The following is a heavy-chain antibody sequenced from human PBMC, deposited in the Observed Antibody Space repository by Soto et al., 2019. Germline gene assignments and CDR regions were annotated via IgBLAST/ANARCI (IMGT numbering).Heavy chain of an antibody. Sequence: GASVKVSCKASGGTFSSYAISWVRQAPGQGLEWMGGIIPIFGTANYAQKFQGRVTITADESTSTAYMELSSLRSEDTAVYYCAIGIASAAYYYYYGMDVWGQGTTVTVSS. V-gene: IGHV1-69*13. CDR1: GGTFSSYA. CDR2: IIPIFGTA. CDR3: AIGIASAAYYYYYGMDV. D-gene: IGHD6-13*01. J-gene: IGHJ6*02.